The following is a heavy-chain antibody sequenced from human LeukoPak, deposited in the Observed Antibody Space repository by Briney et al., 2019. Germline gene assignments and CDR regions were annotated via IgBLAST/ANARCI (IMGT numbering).Heavy chain of an antibody. D-gene: IGHD3-10*01. V-gene: IGHV4-59*01. CDR1: GGSISSYY. Sequence: PSETLSLTCTVSGGSISSYYWSWIRQPPGKGLEWIGYIYYSGYTNYNPSLKSRVTISVDTSKNQFSLKLSSVTAADTAVYYCVYGSGSYYSKSSFDYWGQGTLVTVSS. CDR2: IYYSGYT. CDR3: VYGSGSYYSKSSFDY. J-gene: IGHJ4*02.